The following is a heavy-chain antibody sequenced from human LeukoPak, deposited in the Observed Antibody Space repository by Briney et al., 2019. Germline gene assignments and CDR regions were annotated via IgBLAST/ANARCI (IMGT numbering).Heavy chain of an antibody. CDR2: IYHTGST. D-gene: IGHD2-2*01. J-gene: IGHJ5*02. V-gene: IGHV4-30-2*01. CDR1: GGSISSGLYS. CDR3: ARLQYCSGTSCYWFDP. Sequence: SQTLSLTCAVSGGSISSGLYSWSWIRQPLGKGLEWIGYIYHTGSTYYNRSLKSRVTISVDTSKNQFSLRLSSVTAAATAVYYCARLQYCSGTSCYWFDPWGQGTLVTVSS.